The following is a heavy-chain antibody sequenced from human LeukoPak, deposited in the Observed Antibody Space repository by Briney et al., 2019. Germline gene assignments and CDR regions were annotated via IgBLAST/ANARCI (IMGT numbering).Heavy chain of an antibody. CDR3: ASRRGSSDGYL. D-gene: IGHD5-18*01. Sequence: PGGSLRLSCAASGFTFSSYGMTWDCQAPGKGLEWVSAISGTGSNTYYADSVKGRFTISRDNSKNTVYLQMNSLRVDDTAIYYCASRRGSSDGYLWGQGTLVTVSS. J-gene: IGHJ4*02. V-gene: IGHV3-23*01. CDR2: ISGTGSNT. CDR1: GFTFSSYG.